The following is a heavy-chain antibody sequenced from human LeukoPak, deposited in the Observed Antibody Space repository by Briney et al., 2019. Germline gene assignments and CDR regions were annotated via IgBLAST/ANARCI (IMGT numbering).Heavy chain of an antibody. D-gene: IGHD6-13*01. CDR2: SGDGGST. CDR3: AKEYSSSWYLGVGYYYYGMDV. CDR1: GFTFDDYA. J-gene: IGHJ6*02. Sequence: EGSLRLSCAASGFTFDDYAMHWVRQAPGKGLEWVSLSGDGGSTYYADSVKGRFTISRDNSKNSLYLQMNSLRTEDTALYYCAKEYSSSWYLGVGYYYYGMDVWGQGTTVTVSS. V-gene: IGHV3-43*02.